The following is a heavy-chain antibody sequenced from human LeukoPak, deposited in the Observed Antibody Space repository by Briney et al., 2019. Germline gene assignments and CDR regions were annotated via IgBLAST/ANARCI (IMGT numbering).Heavy chain of an antibody. CDR3: ARDTATTGCGLDS. D-gene: IGHD1-1*01. CDR2: IYTGGTT. J-gene: IGHJ4*02. V-gene: IGHV3-53*01. Sequence: GGSLRLSCAASGFSVSGTHMSWVRQAPGKGLEWVSAIYTGGTTYYADSVKGRFTVSRDNSKNTLYLHLNNLRAEDTAVYYCARDTATTGCGLDSWGQGTLVTVSS. CDR1: GFSVSGTH.